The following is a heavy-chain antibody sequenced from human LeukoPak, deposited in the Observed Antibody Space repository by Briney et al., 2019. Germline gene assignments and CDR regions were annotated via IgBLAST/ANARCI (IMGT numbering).Heavy chain of an antibody. CDR3: VTVTSDY. J-gene: IGHJ4*02. CDR1: RFTFSSQA. Sequence: GGSLRLSSAASRFTFSSQAMSWVRQAPGKGLEWVSVLGGRGDRTCYADSVKGRFTMSRDYSKNKVYLQMNSLRAEDTAVYYCVTVTSDYWGEGTLVTVFS. CDR2: LGGRGDRT. V-gene: IGHV3-23*01. D-gene: IGHD4-17*01.